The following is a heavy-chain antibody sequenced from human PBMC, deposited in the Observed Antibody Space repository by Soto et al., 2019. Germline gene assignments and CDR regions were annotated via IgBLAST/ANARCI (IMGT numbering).Heavy chain of an antibody. Sequence: SETLSLTCAVYGGSFSGYYWSWIRQPPGKGLEWIGEINHSGSTNYNPSLKSRVTISVDTSKNQFSLKLSSVTAADTAVYYCARGITGTTDDAFDIWGQGTMVTVS. V-gene: IGHV4-34*01. CDR2: INHSGST. D-gene: IGHD1-7*01. CDR1: GGSFSGYY. CDR3: ARGITGTTDDAFDI. J-gene: IGHJ3*02.